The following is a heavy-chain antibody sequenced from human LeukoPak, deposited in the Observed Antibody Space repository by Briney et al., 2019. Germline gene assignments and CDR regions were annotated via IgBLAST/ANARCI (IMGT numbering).Heavy chain of an antibody. CDR3: ARVTGGSGWYWDWFDP. V-gene: IGHV1-3*01. CDR2: INAGNGNT. Sequence: ASVKVPCKASGYTFTSYAMHWVRQAPGQRLEWMGWINAGNGNTKYSQKFQGRVTITRDTSASTAYMELSSLRSEDTAVYYCARVTGGSGWYWDWFDPWGQGTLVTVSS. J-gene: IGHJ5*02. D-gene: IGHD6-19*01. CDR1: GYTFTSYA.